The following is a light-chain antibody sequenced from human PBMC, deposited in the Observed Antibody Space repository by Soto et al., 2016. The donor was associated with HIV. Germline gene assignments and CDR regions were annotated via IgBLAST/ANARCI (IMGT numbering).Light chain of an antibody. J-gene: IGLJ1*01. Sequence: SYELTQPPSVSVSPGQTASITCSGDKLGDKYACWYQQKPGQSPVLVIYQDSKRPSGIPERFSGSNSGNTATLTISGTQAMDEADYYCQAWDSNTAGNVFGTGTKVTVL. V-gene: IGLV3-1*01. CDR1: KLGDKY. CDR2: QDS. CDR3: QAWDSNTAGNV.